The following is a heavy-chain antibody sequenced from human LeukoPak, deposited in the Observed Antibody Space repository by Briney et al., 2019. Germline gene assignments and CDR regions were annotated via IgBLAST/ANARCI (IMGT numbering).Heavy chain of an antibody. Sequence: RSLRLSCAASGFTFSSYGMHWVRQAPGKGLEWVAVISYDGSNKYYADSVKGRFTISRDNAKNSLYLQMNSLRAEDTAVYYCARVISPYCSSTSCYGGFDYWGQGTLVTVSS. CDR2: ISYDGSNK. J-gene: IGHJ4*02. D-gene: IGHD2-2*01. V-gene: IGHV3-30*03. CDR3: ARVISPYCSSTSCYGGFDY. CDR1: GFTFSSYG.